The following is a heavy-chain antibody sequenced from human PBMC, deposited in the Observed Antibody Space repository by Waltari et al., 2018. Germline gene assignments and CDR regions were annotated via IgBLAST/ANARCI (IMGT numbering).Heavy chain of an antibody. CDR1: GFTFSVYD. CDR2: IRSSGDSI. J-gene: IGHJ4*02. Sequence: EVQLVESGGGLVQPGGSLRLSCPASGFTFSVYDLNWVRQAPGKGLEGISYIRSSGDSIYYADSVKGRFTISRDNADNSLFLQMNSLRAEDTAVYYCARGQPPLWLRLDNWGQGTLVTVSS. CDR3: ARGQPPLWLRLDN. V-gene: IGHV3-48*03. D-gene: IGHD5-12*01.